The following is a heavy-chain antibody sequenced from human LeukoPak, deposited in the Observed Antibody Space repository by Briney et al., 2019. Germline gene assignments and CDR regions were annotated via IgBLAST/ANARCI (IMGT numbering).Heavy chain of an antibody. CDR2: ISSGSSTI. CDR3: ARETLLDY. CDR1: GFTFSSYS. J-gene: IGHJ4*02. Sequence: PGGSLRLSCAASGFTFSSYSMNWVRRAPGKGLEWVSYISSGSSTISYADSVKGRFTISRDNAKNSLYLQMNSLRAEDTAVYYCARETLLDYWGQGTLVTVSS. V-gene: IGHV3-48*01.